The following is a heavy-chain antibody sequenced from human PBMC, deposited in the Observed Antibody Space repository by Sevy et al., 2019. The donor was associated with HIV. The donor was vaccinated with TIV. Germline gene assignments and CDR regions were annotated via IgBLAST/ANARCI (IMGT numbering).Heavy chain of an antibody. J-gene: IGHJ6*03. D-gene: IGHD5-18*01. CDR3: AKAGVDTAMVQWPYMDV. CDR1: GFSFDDYV. Sequence: GGSLRLSCAASGFSFDDYVMHWVRQAPGNGLEWVSSISWNSDKISYADSVKGRFTTSRDNAKSSLYLQLNSLRVEDTALYYCAKAGVDTAMVQWPYMDVSGKGTSVTVSS. CDR2: ISWNSDKI. V-gene: IGHV3-9*01.